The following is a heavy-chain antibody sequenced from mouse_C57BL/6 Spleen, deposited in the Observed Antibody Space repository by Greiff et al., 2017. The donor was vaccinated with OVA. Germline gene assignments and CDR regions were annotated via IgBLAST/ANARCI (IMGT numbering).Heavy chain of an antibody. Sequence: EVKLVESGEGLVKPGGSLKLSCAASGFTFSSYAMSWVRQTPEKRLEWVAYISSGGDYIYYADTVQGRFTISRDNARNTLYLQMSSLKSEDKAMYYCTRGGYYGSSSGYFDYWGQGTTLTVSS. D-gene: IGHD1-1*01. V-gene: IGHV5-9-1*02. CDR3: TRGGYYGSSSGYFDY. CDR1: GFTFSSYA. CDR2: ISSGGDYI. J-gene: IGHJ2*01.